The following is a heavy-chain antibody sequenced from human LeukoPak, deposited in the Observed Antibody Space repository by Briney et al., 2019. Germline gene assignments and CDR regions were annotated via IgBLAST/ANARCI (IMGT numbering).Heavy chain of an antibody. V-gene: IGHV3-30*04. Sequence: GGSLRLSCAASGFTFDSYAMHWVRQAPGKGLEWLAVISYDGHNNYYGDSVKGRFTISRDNPKNTLYLQMTSLRAEDTAVYYCARAGSYYNSFEFWGQGTMVTVSS. J-gene: IGHJ3*01. CDR1: GFTFDSYA. CDR2: ISYDGHNN. D-gene: IGHD1-26*01. CDR3: ARAGSYYNSFEF.